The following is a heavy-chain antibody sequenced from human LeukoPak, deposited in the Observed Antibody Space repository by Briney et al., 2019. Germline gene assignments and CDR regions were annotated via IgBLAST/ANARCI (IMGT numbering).Heavy chain of an antibody. Sequence: GGSLRLSCVGSGFSFRSHWVNWVRQSPGKGLEWVANIKQGGSDKYYVDSARGRFTVSRDNAKNSAFLQMNSPRAEDTAIYYCATISAQTFDIWGEGTLLSVSS. CDR1: GFSFRSHW. J-gene: IGHJ3*02. D-gene: IGHD5-24*01. CDR2: IKQGGSDK. CDR3: ATISAQTFDI. V-gene: IGHV3-7*01.